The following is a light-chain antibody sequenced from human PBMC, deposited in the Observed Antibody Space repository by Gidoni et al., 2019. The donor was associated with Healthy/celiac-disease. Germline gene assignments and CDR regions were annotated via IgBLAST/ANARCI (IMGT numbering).Light chain of an antibody. CDR2: DVS. CDR3: SSYTSSSTPLV. CDR1: SSDVGGYNY. J-gene: IGLJ1*01. V-gene: IGLV2-14*03. Sequence: QSALTQPAPVSGSPGQSITISCTGTSSDVGGYNYVSWYQQHPGKAPKLMIYDVSNRPSGVSTRFSGSKSSNTASLTISGLQAEDEADYYCSSYTSSSTPLVFGTGTKVTVL.